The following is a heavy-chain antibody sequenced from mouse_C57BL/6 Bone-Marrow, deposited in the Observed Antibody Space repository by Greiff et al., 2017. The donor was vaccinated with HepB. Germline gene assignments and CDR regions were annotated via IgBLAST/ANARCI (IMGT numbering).Heavy chain of an antibody. D-gene: IGHD2-2*01. V-gene: IGHV5-4*03. CDR2: ISDGGSYT. CDR3: ARGSTMVTTAFDY. CDR1: GFTFSCYA. J-gene: IGHJ2*01. Sequence: EVKLVESGGGLVKPGGSLKLSCAASGFTFSCYAMSWVRQTPEKRLEWVATISDGGSYTSFPDNVKGRYTISRDNVKNNLYLQMSHLKSEDTAMYYCARGSTMVTTAFDYWDQGTTHTVSS.